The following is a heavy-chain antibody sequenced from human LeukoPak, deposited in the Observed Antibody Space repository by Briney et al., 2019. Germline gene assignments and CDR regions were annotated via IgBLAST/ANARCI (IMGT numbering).Heavy chain of an antibody. CDR2: INSDGSTT. V-gene: IGHV3-74*01. CDR3: ARARDYGDYVNWFDP. J-gene: IGHJ5*02. Sequence: GGSLRLSCAASGFTFSNAWMTWVRQAPGKGLVWVSRINSDGSTTSYADSVKGRFTISRDNAKNTLYLQMSSLRAEDTAVYYCARARDYGDYVNWFDPWGQGTLVTVSS. CDR1: GFTFSNAW. D-gene: IGHD4-17*01.